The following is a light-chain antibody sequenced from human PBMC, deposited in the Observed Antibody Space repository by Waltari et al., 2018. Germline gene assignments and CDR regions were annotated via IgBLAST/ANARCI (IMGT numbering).Light chain of an antibody. Sequence: EIVLTQSPATLSLSPGERATLSCRASQSVSSSLAWYQQKPGQPPRLLIYDASNRATGIPARFRGGGSGTDFTLTISSLEPEDFAVYYCQQRSDWPTFGGGTKVEIK. CDR3: QQRSDWPT. J-gene: IGKJ4*01. V-gene: IGKV3-11*01. CDR1: QSVSSS. CDR2: DAS.